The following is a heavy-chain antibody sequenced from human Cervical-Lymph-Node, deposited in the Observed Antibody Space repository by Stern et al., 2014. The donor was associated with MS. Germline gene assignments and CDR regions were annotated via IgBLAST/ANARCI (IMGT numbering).Heavy chain of an antibody. Sequence: EVQLLESGAEVKKPGESLKISCKTSGYSFSNFWIGWVRQMPGKGLEWMGIIYPGDSDTTYSPSFQGQVTISADESISTAYLQWRSLKASDTAMYYCVRSRDSGGYDTFDIWGQGTMLIVSS. J-gene: IGHJ3*02. V-gene: IGHV5-51*01. D-gene: IGHD3-22*01. CDR3: VRSRDSGGYDTFDI. CDR1: GYSFSNFW. CDR2: IYPGDSDT.